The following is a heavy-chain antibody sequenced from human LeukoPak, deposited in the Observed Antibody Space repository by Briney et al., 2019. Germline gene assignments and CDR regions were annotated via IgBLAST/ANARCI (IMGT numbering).Heavy chain of an antibody. D-gene: IGHD6-6*01. CDR3: ARSIAGETQY. V-gene: IGHV3-48*04. CDR2: ISSGSGTI. J-gene: IGHJ4*02. Sequence: PGGSLRLSCAASGFTFSSYGMHWVRQAPGKGLEWVSYISSGSGTIYYADSVKGRFTTSRDNAKNSLYLQMNSRRAEDTAVYYCARSIAGETQYWGQGTLVTVSS. CDR1: GFTFSSYG.